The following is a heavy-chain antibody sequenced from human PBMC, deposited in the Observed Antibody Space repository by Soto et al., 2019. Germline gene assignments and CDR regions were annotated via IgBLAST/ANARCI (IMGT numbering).Heavy chain of an antibody. D-gene: IGHD2-2*01. CDR1: GYTFTSYD. Sequence: ASVKVSCKASGYTFTSYDINWVRQATGQGLEWMGWMNPNSGNTGYAQKFQGRVTMTRNTSISTAYMELSGLRSEDTAVYYCARGSYIVVVPAASAQNWFDPWGQGTLVTVSS. V-gene: IGHV1-8*01. CDR3: ARGSYIVVVPAASAQNWFDP. J-gene: IGHJ5*02. CDR2: MNPNSGNT.